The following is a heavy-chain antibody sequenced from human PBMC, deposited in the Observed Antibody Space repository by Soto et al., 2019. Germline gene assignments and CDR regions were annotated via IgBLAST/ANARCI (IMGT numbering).Heavy chain of an antibody. CDR1: GYTFTSYG. J-gene: IGHJ5*02. V-gene: IGHV1-18*01. CDR3: AFVGAAAGTNWFDP. CDR2: ISAYNGNT. D-gene: IGHD6-13*01. Sequence: ASVKVSCKASGYTFTSYGISWVRQAPGQGLEWMGWISAYNGNTNYAQKLQGRVTMTTDTSTSTAYMELRSLRSDDTAVYYCAFVGAAAGTNWFDPWGQGTLVTVSS.